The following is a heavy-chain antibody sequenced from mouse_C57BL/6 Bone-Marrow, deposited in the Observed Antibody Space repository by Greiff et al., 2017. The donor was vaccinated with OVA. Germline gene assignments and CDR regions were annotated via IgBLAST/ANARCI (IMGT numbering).Heavy chain of an antibody. Sequence: EVQLQQSGGDLVKPGGSLKLSCAASGFTFSSYGMSWVRQTPDKRLEWVATISSGGSYTYYPDSVKGRFTISRDNAKNTLYLQMSSLKSEDTAMYYCARHPQLAMDYWGQGTSVTVSS. CDR1: GFTFSSYG. J-gene: IGHJ4*01. CDR2: ISSGGSYT. D-gene: IGHD1-3*01. CDR3: ARHPQLAMDY. V-gene: IGHV5-6*01.